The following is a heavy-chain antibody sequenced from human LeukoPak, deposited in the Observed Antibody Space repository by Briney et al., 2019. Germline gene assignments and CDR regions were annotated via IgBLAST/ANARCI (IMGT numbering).Heavy chain of an antibody. CDR3: ATNGYYCMDV. J-gene: IGHJ6*03. D-gene: IGHD2-8*01. Sequence: SGTLSLTCAVSGGSISSSTNWWSWVRQPPGKGLEWIGEIYHSGGTNYNPSLKSRITISVDKSQNQFSLKVNSLTAADTAVYYCATNGYYCMDVWGKGTTVTISS. V-gene: IGHV4-4*02. CDR2: IYHSGGT. CDR1: GGSISSSTNW.